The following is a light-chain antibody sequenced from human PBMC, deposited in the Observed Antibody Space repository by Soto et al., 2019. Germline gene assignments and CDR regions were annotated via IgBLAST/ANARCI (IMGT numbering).Light chain of an antibody. CDR3: QSGDNSGIYVV. CDR1: ALPKQY. J-gene: IGLJ2*01. V-gene: IGLV3-25*03. Sequence: SYELTQPPSVSVSPGQTARITCSGDALPKQYAYWYQQKPGQAPVLVIYKDSERPSGIPERFSGSRSGTTVTLTISGVQAEDEADYYCQSGDNSGIYVVFGGGTKLTVL. CDR2: KDS.